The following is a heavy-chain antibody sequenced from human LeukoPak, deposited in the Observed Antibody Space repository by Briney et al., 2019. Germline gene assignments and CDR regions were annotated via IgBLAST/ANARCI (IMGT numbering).Heavy chain of an antibody. V-gene: IGHV4-34*01. CDR3: ARGRGYYDILTGYFPFGY. CDR2: INHSGST. CDR1: GGSFSGYY. J-gene: IGHJ4*02. Sequence: PSETLSLTCAVYGGSFSGYYWSWIRQTPGKGLEWIGEINHSGSTNYNPSPKSRVTISVDTSKNQFSLKLSSATAADTVVYYCARGRGYYDILTGYFPFGYWGQGTLVTVSS. D-gene: IGHD3-9*01.